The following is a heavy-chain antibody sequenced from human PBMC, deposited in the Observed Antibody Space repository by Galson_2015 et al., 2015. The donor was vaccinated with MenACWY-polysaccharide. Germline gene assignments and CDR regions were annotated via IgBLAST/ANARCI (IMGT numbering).Heavy chain of an antibody. D-gene: IGHD3-16*01. Sequence: SVKVSCKASGYTFTTYDINWVRQATGQGLEWMGWMNPNSGNTGYAQKFQGRVTMTRNTSISTAYMELSSLRSEDTAVYYCARAPKNTEGGVYVKWNLYHWGQGTLVTVSS. CDR3: ARAPKNTEGGVYVKWNLYH. J-gene: IGHJ5*02. CDR2: MNPNSGNT. V-gene: IGHV1-8*01. CDR1: GYTFTTYD.